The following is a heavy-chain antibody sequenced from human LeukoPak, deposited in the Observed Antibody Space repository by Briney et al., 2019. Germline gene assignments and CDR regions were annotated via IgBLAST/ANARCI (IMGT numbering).Heavy chain of an antibody. V-gene: IGHV1-2*02. CDR3: ARVSTVDTAMGREVTTLDY. D-gene: IGHD5-18*01. Sequence: ASVKVSCKASGYTFTGYYMHWVRQAPGQGLGWMGWINPNSGGTNYAQKFQGRVTMTRDTSISTAYMELSRLRSDDTAVYYCARVSTVDTAMGREVTTLDYWGQGTLVTVSS. CDR2: INPNSGGT. J-gene: IGHJ4*02. CDR1: GYTFTGYY.